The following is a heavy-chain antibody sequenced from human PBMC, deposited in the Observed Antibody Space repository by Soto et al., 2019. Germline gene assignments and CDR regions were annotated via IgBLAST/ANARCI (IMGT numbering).Heavy chain of an antibody. CDR2: INTGNGNT. CDR3: ARDLTTVTHPFDY. Sequence: QVQLVQSGAEVKKPGASVKASCKASGYTFTTYAIHWVRQAPGQRLEWMGWINTGNGNTKYSQKCQGRLTIPRDTSATTAYMELSSLRSEDTAVYYCARDLTTVTHPFDYWGQGTLVTVSS. CDR1: GYTFTTYA. V-gene: IGHV1-3*04. J-gene: IGHJ4*02. D-gene: IGHD4-17*01.